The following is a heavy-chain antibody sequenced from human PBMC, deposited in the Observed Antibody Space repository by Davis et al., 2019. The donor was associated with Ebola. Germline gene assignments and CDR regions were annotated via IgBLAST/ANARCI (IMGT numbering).Heavy chain of an antibody. D-gene: IGHD3-22*01. V-gene: IGHV3-7*01. CDR1: GFTFSHYA. CDR3: ARDYYDNSGDGFDI. J-gene: IGHJ3*02. CDR2: IKEDGSAT. Sequence: PGGSLRLSCAASGFTFSHYAMSWVRQAPGKGLEWVANIKEDGSATNYVDSVKGRFTISRDNAKKSLYLQLNSLRADDTAMYYCARDYYDNSGDGFDIWGQGTMVTVSS.